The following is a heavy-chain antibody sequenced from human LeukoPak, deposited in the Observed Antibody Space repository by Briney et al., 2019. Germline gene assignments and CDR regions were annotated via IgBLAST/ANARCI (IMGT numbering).Heavy chain of an antibody. CDR3: GAGSYYNFDY. CDR1: GGSFNGYY. D-gene: IGHD3-10*01. CDR2: INHSGST. J-gene: IGHJ4*02. Sequence: SETLSLTCAVYGGSFNGYYWSWIRQPPGKGLEWIGEINHSGSTNYNPSLKSRVTISVDTSKNQFSLKLSSVTAADTAVYYCGAGSYYNFDYWGQGTLVTVSS. V-gene: IGHV4-34*01.